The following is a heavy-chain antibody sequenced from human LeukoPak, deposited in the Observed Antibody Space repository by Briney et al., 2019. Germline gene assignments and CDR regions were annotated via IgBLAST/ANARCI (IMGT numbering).Heavy chain of an antibody. CDR2: IYTSGST. CDR1: GGSISSGSYY. CDR3: ARDSTSCYECDALDI. J-gene: IGHJ3*02. V-gene: IGHV4-61*02. Sequence: SQTLSLTCTVSGGSISSGSYYWSWIRQPAGKGLEWIGRIYTSGSTNYNPSLKSRVTISVDTSKNQFSLKLSSVTAADTAVYYCARDSTSCYECDALDIRGQGTMVTVSS. D-gene: IGHD2-2*01.